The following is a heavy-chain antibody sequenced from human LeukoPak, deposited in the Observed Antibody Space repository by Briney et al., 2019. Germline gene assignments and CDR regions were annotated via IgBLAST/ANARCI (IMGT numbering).Heavy chain of an antibody. CDR2: ISGDGGST. J-gene: IGHJ4*02. CDR3: AKDIGMGGSMDFFDY. D-gene: IGHD3/OR15-3a*01. Sequence: GGSLRLSCAASGFTFDDYAMHWVRQAPGKGLKWVSLISGDGGSTYYADSVKGRFTISRDNSKNSLCLQMNSLRTEDTALYYCAKDIGMGGSMDFFDYWGQGTLVTVSS. CDR1: GFTFDDYA. V-gene: IGHV3-43*02.